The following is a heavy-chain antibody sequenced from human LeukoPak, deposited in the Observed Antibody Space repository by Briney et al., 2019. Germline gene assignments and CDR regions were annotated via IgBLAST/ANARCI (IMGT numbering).Heavy chain of an antibody. CDR3: ARGGQHLLDYFDY. V-gene: IGHV3-53*01. D-gene: IGHD6-13*01. J-gene: IGHJ4*02. Sequence: GGSLRLSCAASGFTVSSNYMSWVRHAPGKGLEWVSVIYSGGSTYYADSVKGRFTISRDNSKDTLYLQMNSLRAEDTAVYYCARGGQHLLDYFDYWGQGTLVTVSS. CDR1: GFTVSSNY. CDR2: IYSGGST.